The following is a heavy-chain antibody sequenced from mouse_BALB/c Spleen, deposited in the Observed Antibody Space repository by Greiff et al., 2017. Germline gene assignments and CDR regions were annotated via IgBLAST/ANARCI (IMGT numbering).Heavy chain of an antibody. J-gene: IGHJ3*01. CDR2: IWAGGST. CDR1: GFSLTSYG. V-gene: IGHV2-9*02. D-gene: IGHD1-1*01. Sequence: VHLVESGPGLVAPSQSLSITCTVSGFSLTSYGVHWVRQPPGKGLEWLGVIWAGGSTNYNSALMSRLSISKDNSKSQVFLKMNSLQTDDTAMYYCARDWVLRSRGFAYWGQGTLVTVSA. CDR3: ARDWVLRSRGFAY.